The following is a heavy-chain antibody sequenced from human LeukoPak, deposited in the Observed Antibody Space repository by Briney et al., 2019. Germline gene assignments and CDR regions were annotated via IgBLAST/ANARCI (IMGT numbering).Heavy chain of an antibody. D-gene: IGHD6-13*01. V-gene: IGHV3-53*04. CDR1: GLTVSSNY. J-gene: IGHJ3*02. Sequence: GGSLRLSCAASGLTVSSNYMSWVRQAPGKGLEWVSVIYSGGATYYADSVKGRFTIFRHNSNNTLFLQMDSLRAEDTAVYYCATHLTTASSSTWYDDAFDIWGQGAMVTVSS. CDR2: IYSGGAT. CDR3: ATHLTTASSSTWYDDAFDI.